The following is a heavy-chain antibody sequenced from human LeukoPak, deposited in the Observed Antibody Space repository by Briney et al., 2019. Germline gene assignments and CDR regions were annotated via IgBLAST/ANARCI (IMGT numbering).Heavy chain of an antibody. J-gene: IGHJ4*02. V-gene: IGHV3-21*01. CDR2: ISLTSNDI. CDR1: GFTFSSYA. Sequence: PGGSLRLSCAASGFTFSSYAMNWVRQAPGKGLEWVTSISLTSNDIYYADSVKGRITISRDNAKNSLYLQMNSLRVEDTAVYYCARDKDVYFDYWGQGTLVTVSS. CDR3: ARDKDVYFDY.